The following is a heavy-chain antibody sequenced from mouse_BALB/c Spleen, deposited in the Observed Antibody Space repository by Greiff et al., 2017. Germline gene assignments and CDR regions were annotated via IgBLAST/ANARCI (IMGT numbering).Heavy chain of an antibody. CDR3: ARDKYGNPAMDY. J-gene: IGHJ4*01. CDR1: GFTFSDYY. CDR2: ISDGGSYT. V-gene: IGHV5-4*02. Sequence: EVMLVESGGGLVKPGGSLKLSCAASGFTFSDYYMYWVRQTPEKRLEWVATISDGGSYTYYPDSVKGRFTISRDNAKNNLYLQMSSLKSEDTAMYYCARDKYGNPAMDYWGQGTSVTVSS. D-gene: IGHD2-10*02.